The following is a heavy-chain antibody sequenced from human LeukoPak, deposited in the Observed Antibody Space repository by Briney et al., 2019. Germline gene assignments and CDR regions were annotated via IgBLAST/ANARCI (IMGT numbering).Heavy chain of an antibody. J-gene: IGHJ6*03. V-gene: IGHV3-21*01. Sequence: PGGSLRLSCAASGFTFSSYSMNWVRQAPGKGLEWVSSINSSSSYIYYADSVKGRFTISRDNAKNSLYLQMNSLRAEDTAVYYCAREYSGYDYDYYYYMDVWGKGTKVTVSS. CDR3: AREYSGYDYDYYYYMDV. CDR1: GFTFSSYS. CDR2: INSSSSYI. D-gene: IGHD5-12*01.